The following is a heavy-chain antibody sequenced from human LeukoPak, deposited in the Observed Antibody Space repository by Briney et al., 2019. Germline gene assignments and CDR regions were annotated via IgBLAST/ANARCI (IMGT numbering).Heavy chain of an antibody. V-gene: IGHV1-24*01. Sequence: ASVKVSCKVSGYTLTELSMNWVRQAPGKGLEWMGGFDPEDGETIYAQKFQGRVTITTDESTSTAYMELSSLRSEDTAVYYCARASWSIAAASNWFDPWGQGTLVTVSS. D-gene: IGHD6-13*01. J-gene: IGHJ5*02. CDR1: GYTLTELS. CDR3: ARASWSIAAASNWFDP. CDR2: FDPEDGET.